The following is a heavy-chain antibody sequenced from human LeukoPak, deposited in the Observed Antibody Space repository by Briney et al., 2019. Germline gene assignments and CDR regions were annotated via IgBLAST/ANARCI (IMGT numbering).Heavy chain of an antibody. J-gene: IGHJ3*01. Sequence: ASVKVSCKASGYSFISNHIYWVRQAPGQGLELMGWIMPDISESRSAQNFQGRVTMTWDTSTTSAYMELSSLTSDDTAVYFCAREAGVKGLDVWGQGTMVTVSS. CDR1: GYSFISNH. V-gene: IGHV1-2*02. CDR3: AREAGVKGLDV. CDR2: IMPDISES.